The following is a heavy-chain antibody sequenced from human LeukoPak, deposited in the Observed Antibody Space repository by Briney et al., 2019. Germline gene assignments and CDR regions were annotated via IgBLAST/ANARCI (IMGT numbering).Heavy chain of an antibody. CDR2: INAGNGNT. D-gene: IGHD3-10*01. J-gene: IGHJ3*02. CDR3: ARGVYHYYGSGRVAFDI. CDR1: GYTFTSYA. V-gene: IGHV1-3*01. Sequence: ASVKVSCKASGYTFTSYAMHWVRQAPGQRLEWMGWINAGNGNTKYSQKFQGRVTLTRDTSASTAYMELSSLRSEDTAVYYCARGVYHYYGSGRVAFDIWGQGTMVTVSS.